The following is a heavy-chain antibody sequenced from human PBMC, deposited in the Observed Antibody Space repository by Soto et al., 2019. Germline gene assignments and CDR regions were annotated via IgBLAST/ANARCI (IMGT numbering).Heavy chain of an antibody. CDR2: IYYSGST. D-gene: IGHD3-10*01. CDR3: ARTNPMVRLPYYFDY. CDR1: GGSISSYY. Sequence: PSETLSLTCTVSGGSISSYYWSWIRQPPGKGLEWIGYIYYSGSTNYNPSLKSRVTISVDTSKNQFSLKLSSVTAADTAVYYCARTNPMVRLPYYFDYWGQGTLVTVSS. J-gene: IGHJ4*02. V-gene: IGHV4-59*01.